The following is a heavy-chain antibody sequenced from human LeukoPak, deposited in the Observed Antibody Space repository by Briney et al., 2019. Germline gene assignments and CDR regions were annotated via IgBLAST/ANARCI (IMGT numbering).Heavy chain of an antibody. Sequence: ASVKVSCKASGYSYTDHGLNWLRQAPGQGLEWMGWVNPNTANPPYAQGFTERFVFSLDGSVSTAYLQINSLKAEDSATYYCARNYKWNDVVMDVWGEGTTVTVSS. CDR2: VNPNTANP. V-gene: IGHV7-4-1*02. D-gene: IGHD1-1*01. CDR3: ARNYKWNDVVMDV. CDR1: GYSYTDHG. J-gene: IGHJ6*03.